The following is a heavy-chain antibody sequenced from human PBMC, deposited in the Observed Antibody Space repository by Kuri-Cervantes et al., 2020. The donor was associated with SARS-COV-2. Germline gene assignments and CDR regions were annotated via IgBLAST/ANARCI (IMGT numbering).Heavy chain of an antibody. Sequence: GGSLRLSCVASGFTFSAYTLNWVRQAPGKGLEWVSSITRSSVYISYADSLKGRFTISRDNAKNSLYLQINSLRAEDTAVYYCARDGLDVAYYYYMDVWGKGTTVTVSS. CDR1: GFTFSAYT. V-gene: IGHV3-21*01. J-gene: IGHJ6*03. CDR3: ARDGLDVAYYYYMDV. CDR2: ITRSSVYI.